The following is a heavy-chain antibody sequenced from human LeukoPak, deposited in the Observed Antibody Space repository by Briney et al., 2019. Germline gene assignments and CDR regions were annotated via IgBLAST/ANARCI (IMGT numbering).Heavy chain of an antibody. Sequence: ASVKVSCKASGGTFSSYAISWVRQAPGQGLEWMGGIIPIFGTANYAQKFQGRVTITADESTSTAYMELSSLRSEDTAVYYCASLHPTDYSSSWSADYWGQGTLVTVSS. CDR2: IIPIFGTA. D-gene: IGHD6-13*01. CDR3: ASLHPTDYSSSWSADY. V-gene: IGHV1-69*13. J-gene: IGHJ4*02. CDR1: GGTFSSYA.